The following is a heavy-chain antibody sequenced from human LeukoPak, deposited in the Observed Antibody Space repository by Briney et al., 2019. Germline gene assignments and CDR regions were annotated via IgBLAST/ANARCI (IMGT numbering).Heavy chain of an antibody. D-gene: IGHD2-2*01. V-gene: IGHV4-59*01. Sequence: SETLSLTCTVSGGSISTYYWTSIRQPPAKGLEWIGYIYYSGSTNYNPSLKSRVTISVDTSKNQFSLKLRSVTAADTAVYYCAREDAQEGTNAFDIWGQGTLVTVSS. CDR1: GGSISTYY. CDR2: IYYSGST. J-gene: IGHJ3*02. CDR3: AREDAQEGTNAFDI.